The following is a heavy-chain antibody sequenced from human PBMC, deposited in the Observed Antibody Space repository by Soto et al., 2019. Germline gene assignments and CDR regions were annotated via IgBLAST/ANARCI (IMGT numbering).Heavy chain of an antibody. D-gene: IGHD2-15*01. CDR2: IRTISSAI. V-gene: IGHV3-48*02. CDR1: GFTFSDYP. J-gene: IGHJ4*02. Sequence: QLVESGGGLVQPGGSLRLSCAASGFTFSDYPMNWVRQAPGKGREWVSSIRTISSAIYFADSVRGRFTISRDNARNSLYLQMTSLRDEDTAVYYCARETPSFDSWGQGTLVTVSS. CDR3: ARETPSFDS.